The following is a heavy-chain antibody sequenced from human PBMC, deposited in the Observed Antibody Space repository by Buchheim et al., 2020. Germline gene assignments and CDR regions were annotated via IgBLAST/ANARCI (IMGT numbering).Heavy chain of an antibody. CDR1: GFTFSSYG. D-gene: IGHD6-13*01. J-gene: IGHJ4*02. V-gene: IGHV3-33*05. Sequence: QVQLVESGGGVVQPGRSLRLSCAASGFTFSSYGMHWVRQAPGKGLEWVAVISYDGSNKYYADSVKGRFTISRDNSKNTLYLQMNSLRAEDTAVYYCHTGIAAAGPAVDYWGQGTL. CDR3: HTGIAAAGPAVDY. CDR2: ISYDGSNK.